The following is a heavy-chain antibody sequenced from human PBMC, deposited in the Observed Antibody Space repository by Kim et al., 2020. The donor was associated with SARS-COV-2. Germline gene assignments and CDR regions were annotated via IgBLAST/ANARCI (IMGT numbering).Heavy chain of an antibody. Sequence: SETLSLTCTVSGGSISSYYWSWIRQPPGKGLEWIGYIYYSGSTNYNPSLKSRVTISVDTSKNQFSLKLSSVTAADTAVYYCARVSPYYYGSGRDVYGMDVWGQGTTVTVSS. J-gene: IGHJ6*02. CDR3: ARVSPYYYGSGRDVYGMDV. CDR2: IYYSGST. V-gene: IGHV4-59*01. D-gene: IGHD3-10*01. CDR1: GGSISSYY.